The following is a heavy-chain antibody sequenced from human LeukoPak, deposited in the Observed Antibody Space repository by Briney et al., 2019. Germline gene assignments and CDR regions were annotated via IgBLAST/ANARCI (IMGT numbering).Heavy chain of an antibody. J-gene: IGHJ4*02. CDR3: TRFSPYYYDNSGSSDSFDY. Sequence: PGGSLRLSCAASGFTFSSYWMSWVRQAPGKGLEWVANIKQDGSEKYYVDSVKGRFTISRDNAKNSLYLQMNSLRAEDTAVYYCTRFSPYYYDNSGSSDSFDYWGQGTLVTVSS. V-gene: IGHV3-7*01. D-gene: IGHD3-22*01. CDR1: GFTFSSYW. CDR2: IKQDGSEK.